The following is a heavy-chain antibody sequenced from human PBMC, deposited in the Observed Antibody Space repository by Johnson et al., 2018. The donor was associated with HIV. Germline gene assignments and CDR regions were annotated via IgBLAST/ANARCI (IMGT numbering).Heavy chain of an antibody. CDR2: IRYDGSNK. D-gene: IGHD4-23*01. CDR1: GFTFSSYG. CDR3: AKEAETYGGNIGVQDAFDF. Sequence: QVQLVESGGGVVQPGGSLRLSCAASGFTFSSYGIHWVRQAPGKGLEWVSFIRYDGSNKYYADSVKGRFTVSRDNSKNTLYLQMNSLRADDTAVYYCAKEAETYGGNIGVQDAFDFGGLGTMVTVSS. V-gene: IGHV3-30*02. J-gene: IGHJ3*01.